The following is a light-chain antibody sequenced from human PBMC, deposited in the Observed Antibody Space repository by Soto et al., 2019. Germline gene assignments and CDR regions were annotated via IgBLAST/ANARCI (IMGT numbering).Light chain of an antibody. CDR1: QSVSSN. Sequence: EIVMTQSPAILSVSPGERASLSCRASQSVSSNLAWYQYTPGQAPRLLIYGASTRATGIPARFSGSGSGTEFTLTISSLQSEDFAVYYCQQYNNWPPWTFGQGTKVDIK. V-gene: IGKV3-15*01. J-gene: IGKJ1*01. CDR2: GAS. CDR3: QQYNNWPPWT.